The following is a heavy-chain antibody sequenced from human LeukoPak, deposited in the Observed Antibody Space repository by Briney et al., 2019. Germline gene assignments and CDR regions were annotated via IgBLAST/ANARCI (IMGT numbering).Heavy chain of an antibody. J-gene: IGHJ4*02. CDR2: IIPILGIA. V-gene: IGHV1-69*04. D-gene: IGHD2-2*01. Sequence: SVKVSCKASGGTFSSYAISWVRQAPGQGLEWKGRIIPILGIANYAQKFQGRVTITADKSTSTAYMELSSLRSEDTAVYYCARTSGCSSTSCYLDYWGQGTLVTVSS. CDR1: GGTFSSYA. CDR3: ARTSGCSSTSCYLDY.